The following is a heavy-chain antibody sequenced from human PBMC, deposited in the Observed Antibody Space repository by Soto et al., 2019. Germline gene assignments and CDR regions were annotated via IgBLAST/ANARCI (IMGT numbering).Heavy chain of an antibody. Sequence: GASVKVSCKASGYTFTSYGISWVRQAPGQGLEWMGWISAYNGNTNYAQKLQGRVTMTTDTSTSTAYMELRSLRSDDTAVYYCAREMDGFTPGYSSGWYGGGLRPLDYWGQGTLVTVSS. J-gene: IGHJ4*02. D-gene: IGHD6-19*01. CDR2: ISAYNGNT. CDR1: GYTFTSYG. V-gene: IGHV1-18*01. CDR3: AREMDGFTPGYSSGWYGGGLRPLDY.